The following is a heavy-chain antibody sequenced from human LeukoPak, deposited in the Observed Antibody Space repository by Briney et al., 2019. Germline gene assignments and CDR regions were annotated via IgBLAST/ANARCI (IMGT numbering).Heavy chain of an antibody. CDR3: ARERRRDGYNYKDY. J-gene: IGHJ4*02. CDR1: GFTFSAYG. V-gene: IGHV3-30*04. Sequence: PGGSLRLSCAVSGFTFSAYGMHWVRQTPGKGLEWVAVILYDGSYQAYADSVKGRFTVSRDSSKNTLYLQLNSLRPEDTGLYYCARERRRDGYNYKDYWGQGTQVSVSS. D-gene: IGHD5-24*01. CDR2: ILYDGSYQ.